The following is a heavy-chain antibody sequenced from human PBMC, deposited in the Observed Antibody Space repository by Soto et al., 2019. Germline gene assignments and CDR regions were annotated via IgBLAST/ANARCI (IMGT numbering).Heavy chain of an antibody. CDR2: IKQDGSEK. Sequence: GGSLRLSCAASGFTFSSYWMSWVRQAPGKGLEWVANIKQDGSEKYYVDSVKGRFTISRDNAENSLYLQMNSLRAEDTAVYYCARGSEVVPAAIPYYYYGMDAWGQGTTVTVSS. V-gene: IGHV3-7*01. J-gene: IGHJ6*02. CDR3: ARGSEVVPAAIPYYYYGMDA. D-gene: IGHD2-2*02. CDR1: GFTFSSYW.